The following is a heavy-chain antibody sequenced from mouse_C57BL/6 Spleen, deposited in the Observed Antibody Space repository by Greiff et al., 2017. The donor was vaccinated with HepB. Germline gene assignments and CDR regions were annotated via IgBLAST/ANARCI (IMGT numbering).Heavy chain of an antibody. D-gene: IGHD2-5*01. J-gene: IGHJ3*01. CDR3: ARENRVSNPAWFGY. V-gene: IGHV1-19*01. Sequence: EVQLQQSGPVLVKPGASVKMSCKASGYTFTDYYMNWVKQSHGKSLEWIGVINPYNGGTSYNQKFKGKATLTVDKSSSTAYMVLKSLTSEDSAVYYCARENRVSNPAWFGYWGEGTLVTVSA. CDR1: GYTFTDYY. CDR2: INPYNGGT.